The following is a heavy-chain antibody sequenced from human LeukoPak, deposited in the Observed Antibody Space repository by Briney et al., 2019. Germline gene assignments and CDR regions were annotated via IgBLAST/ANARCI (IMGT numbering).Heavy chain of an antibody. J-gene: IGHJ4*02. V-gene: IGHV3-23*01. CDR3: AKDVTKTGISNFDY. D-gene: IGHD4-11*01. Sequence: GGSLRLSCAASGFTFSSYAMSWARQAPGKGLEWVSAISGSGGSTYYADSVKGRFTISRDNSKNTLYLQMNSLRAEDTAVYYCAKDVTKTGISNFDYWGQGTLVTVSS. CDR1: GFTFSSYA. CDR2: ISGSGGST.